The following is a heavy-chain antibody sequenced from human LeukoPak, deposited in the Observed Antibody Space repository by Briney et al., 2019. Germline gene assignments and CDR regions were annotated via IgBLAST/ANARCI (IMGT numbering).Heavy chain of an antibody. CDR3: ARDYPDDYGDLSGYYYYMDV. D-gene: IGHD4-17*01. CDR1: GGSISSYY. J-gene: IGHJ6*03. Sequence: SETLSLTCTVSGGSISSYYWSWIRQPPGKGLEWIGYIYYSGSTNYNPSLKSRVTISVDTSKNQFSLKLSSVTAADTAVYYCARDYPDDYGDLSGYYYYMDVWGKGTTVTVSS. V-gene: IGHV4-59*01. CDR2: IYYSGST.